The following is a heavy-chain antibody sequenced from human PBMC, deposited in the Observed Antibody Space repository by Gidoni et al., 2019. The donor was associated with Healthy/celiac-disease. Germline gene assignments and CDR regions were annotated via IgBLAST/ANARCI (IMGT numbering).Heavy chain of an antibody. Sequence: QLQLQESGPGLVKPSETLSLTCTVSGGSISSSSYYWGWIRQPPGKGLEWIGSIYYSGSTYYNPSLKGRVTISVDTSKNQFSLKLSSVTAADTAVYYCAKSWEPNDGMDVWGQGTTVTVSS. D-gene: IGHD1-26*01. CDR1: GGSISSSSYY. J-gene: IGHJ6*02. CDR2: IYYSGST. CDR3: AKSWEPNDGMDV. V-gene: IGHV4-39*01.